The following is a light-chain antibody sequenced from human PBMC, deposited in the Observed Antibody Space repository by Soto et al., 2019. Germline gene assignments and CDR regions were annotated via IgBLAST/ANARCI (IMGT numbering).Light chain of an antibody. CDR2: EVS. J-gene: IGLJ2*01. Sequence: QSALTQPDSVAGSPGQSITISCTGTSSDVGGYNYVSWYQQHPGKAPKLMIYEVSNRPSGVSNRFSGSKSGNTASLTISGLQAEDEADYYCSSYTSSSTLVVFGGGTKVTVL. CDR3: SSYTSSSTLVV. CDR1: SSDVGGYNY. V-gene: IGLV2-14*01.